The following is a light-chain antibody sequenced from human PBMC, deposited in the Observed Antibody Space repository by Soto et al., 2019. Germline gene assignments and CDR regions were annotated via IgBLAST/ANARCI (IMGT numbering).Light chain of an antibody. Sequence: DIVMTQSPATLSVSPGERATLSCRASQSVSSNLAWYQQKPGQAPRLLIYGASTRATGIPTRFSGSGSGTEFTLTISSLQSEDFAVYYCQQYYNWLTWTFGQGTKVDNK. CDR2: GAS. CDR1: QSVSSN. V-gene: IGKV3-15*01. J-gene: IGKJ1*01. CDR3: QQYYNWLTWT.